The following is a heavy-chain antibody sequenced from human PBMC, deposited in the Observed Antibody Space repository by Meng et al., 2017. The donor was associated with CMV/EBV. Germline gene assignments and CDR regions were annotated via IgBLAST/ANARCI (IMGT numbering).Heavy chain of an antibody. J-gene: IGHJ4*02. D-gene: IGHD3/OR15-3a*01. CDR3: ARVGPRVTFVGFSFDF. V-gene: IGHV3-74*01. CDR2: INSDGSST. CDR1: GFTFSSYW. Sequence: GESLKISCAASGFTFSSYWMHWVRQAPEKGLVWVSRINSDGSSTNYADSVKGRFTISRDNAKNALYLQLNNVRAEDTALYYCARVGPRVTFVGFSFDFWGLGTLVTVSS.